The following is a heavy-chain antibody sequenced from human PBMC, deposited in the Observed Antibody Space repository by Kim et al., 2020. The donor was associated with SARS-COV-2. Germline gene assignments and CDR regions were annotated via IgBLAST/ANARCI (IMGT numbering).Heavy chain of an antibody. V-gene: IGHV3-74*01. CDR3: ATHCSSTYCYGSEYYGMDV. CDR2: INSDGIST. J-gene: IGHJ6*02. D-gene: IGHD2-2*01. CDR1: GFTFSSYW. Sequence: GGSLRLSCAASGFTFSSYWMHWVRQAPGKGLVWVSRINSDGISTNYADSVKGRFTISRDNAKNTLYLQMNSLRAEDTAVYFCATHCSSTYCYGSEYYGMDVWGQGTKVTVSS.